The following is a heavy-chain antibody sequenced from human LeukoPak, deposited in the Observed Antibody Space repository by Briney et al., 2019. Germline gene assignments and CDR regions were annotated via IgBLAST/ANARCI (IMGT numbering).Heavy chain of an antibody. J-gene: IGHJ3*02. CDR1: GFTFSSYW. V-gene: IGHV3-7*04. CDR3: ARALGVVNDAFDI. CDR2: IKQDGSEK. D-gene: IGHD3-16*01. Sequence: GGSLRLSCAASGFTFSSYWMSWVRQAPGKGLEWVANIKQDGSEKYYVDSVKGRFTISRDNAKNSLYLQMNSLRAEDTAVYYCARALGVVNDAFDIWGQGTMVTVSS.